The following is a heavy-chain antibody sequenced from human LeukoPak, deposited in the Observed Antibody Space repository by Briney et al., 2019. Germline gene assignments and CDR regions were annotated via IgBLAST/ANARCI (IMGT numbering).Heavy chain of an antibody. J-gene: IGHJ4*02. V-gene: IGHV1-46*01. Sequence: ASVKVSCKASGGTFSSYAISWVRQAPGQRLEWMGVINPSSGSTNYAQNFQGRVTMTRDTSTSTVYMELSSLRSEDTAMYYCAIMSRVDTGKSPFDDWGQGSLVTVSS. CDR2: INPSSGST. D-gene: IGHD5-18*01. CDR1: GGTFSSYA. CDR3: AIMSRVDTGKSPFDD.